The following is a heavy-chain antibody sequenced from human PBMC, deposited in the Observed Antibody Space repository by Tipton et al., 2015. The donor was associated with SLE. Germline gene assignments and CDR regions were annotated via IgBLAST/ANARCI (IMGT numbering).Heavy chain of an antibody. CDR2: VYPSGAT. CDR1: GDSISGGKYH. CDR3: ARYPDDSNGKDSSCYFGMDV. Sequence: TLSLTCTVSGDSISGGKYHWSWVRQPPGKGLQWIGRVYPSGATDYNSSLKGRLSISVDTSKNQFSLRLSSVTVADTAVYYCARYPDDSNGKDSSCYFGMDVWGGATTVSVSS. D-gene: IGHD3-22*01. V-gene: IGHV4-61*02. J-gene: IGHJ6*04.